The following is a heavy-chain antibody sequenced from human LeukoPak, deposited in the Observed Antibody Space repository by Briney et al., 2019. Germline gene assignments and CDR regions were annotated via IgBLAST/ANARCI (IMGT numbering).Heavy chain of an antibody. D-gene: IGHD3-10*01. CDR2: MDYSGST. V-gene: IGHV4-39*01. CDR3: AGHGSYGSGSYHYLDY. J-gene: IGHJ4*02. CDR1: GGSISSSSYY. Sequence: SETLSLTCTVSGGSISSSSYYWGWIRQPPGKGLEWIGSMDYSGSTYCNPSLKSRVTVSVDTSRNQFALKLSSVTAADTAVYYCAGHGSYGSGSYHYLDYWGQGTQVTVSS.